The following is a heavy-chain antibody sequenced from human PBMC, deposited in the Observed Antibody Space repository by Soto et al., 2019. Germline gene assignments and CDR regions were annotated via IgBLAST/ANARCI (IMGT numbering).Heavy chain of an antibody. CDR3: ARAAAAGTWFAVYYGMDV. CDR2: INPNSGGT. Sequence: GASVKVSCKASGYTFTGYYMHCVRQAPGQGLEWMGWINPNSGGTNYAQKFQGWVTMTRDTSISTAYMELSRLRSDDTAVYYCARAAAAGTWFAVYYGMDVWGQGTTVTVSS. V-gene: IGHV1-2*04. J-gene: IGHJ6*02. CDR1: GYTFTGYY. D-gene: IGHD6-13*01.